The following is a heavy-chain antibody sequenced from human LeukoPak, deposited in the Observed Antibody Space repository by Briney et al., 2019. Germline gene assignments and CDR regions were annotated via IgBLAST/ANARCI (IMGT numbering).Heavy chain of an antibody. CDR3: AKESDPDILTGYYFDY. D-gene: IGHD3-9*01. Sequence: GGSLRLSCAASGFTFSSYAMTWVRQAPGKGLEWVSSISSSGGSTYYADSVRGRFTISRDNSKNTLYLQMNSLRAEDTAVYYCAKESDPDILTGYYFDYWGQGTLVTVSS. V-gene: IGHV3-23*01. CDR2: ISSSGGST. J-gene: IGHJ4*02. CDR1: GFTFSSYA.